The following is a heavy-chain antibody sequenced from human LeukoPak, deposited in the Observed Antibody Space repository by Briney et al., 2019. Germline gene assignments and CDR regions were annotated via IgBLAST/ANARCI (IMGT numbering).Heavy chain of an antibody. V-gene: IGHV3-20*03. CDR3: ARAEEGYQLLDPFAFDI. CDR1: GLPFEGCA. J-gene: IGHJ3*02. CDR2: INWNGGST. Sequence: GGTLRPSVAARGLPFEGCARSWPPQYQGKGLNGVSGINWNGGSTGYADSVKGRFTISRDNAKNSLYLQMNSLRAEDTALYYCARAEEGYQLLDPFAFDIWGQGTMVTVSS. D-gene: IGHD2-2*02.